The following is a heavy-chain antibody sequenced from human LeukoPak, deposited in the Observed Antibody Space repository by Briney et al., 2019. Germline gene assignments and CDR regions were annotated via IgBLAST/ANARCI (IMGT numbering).Heavy chain of an antibody. D-gene: IGHD5-18*01. CDR2: IYHSGST. CDR3: ARHSGGYSYGLHYFDY. Sequence: SGTLSLTCAVSGGSISSSNWWSWVRQPPGKGLEWIGEIYHSGSTNYNPSLKSRVTISVDTSKNQFSLKLSSVTAADTAVYYCARHSGGYSYGLHYFDYWGQGTLVTVSS. V-gene: IGHV4-4*02. J-gene: IGHJ4*02. CDR1: GGSISSSNW.